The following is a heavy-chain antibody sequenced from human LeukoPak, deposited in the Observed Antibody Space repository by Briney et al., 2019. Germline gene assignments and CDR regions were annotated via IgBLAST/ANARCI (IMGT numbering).Heavy chain of an antibody. CDR3: AARDSYGSGSYPIDY. J-gene: IGHJ4*02. CDR2: ISTRSTYI. Sequence: PGGSLRLSCAASRFTFSSYSMNWVRQAPGKGLEWVSSISTRSTYIYYADSVKGRFTISRDNARNSLSLQMNSLRAEDTAFYYCAARDSYGSGSYPIDYWGQGTLVTVSS. V-gene: IGHV3-21*01. D-gene: IGHD3-10*01. CDR1: RFTFSSYS.